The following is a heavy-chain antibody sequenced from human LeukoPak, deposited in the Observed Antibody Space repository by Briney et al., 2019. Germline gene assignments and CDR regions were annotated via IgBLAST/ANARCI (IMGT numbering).Heavy chain of an antibody. CDR1: GYTFTSYG. V-gene: IGHV1-18*01. CDR3: ARDWPGTAWILPENPLDY. CDR2: ISAYNGNT. J-gene: IGHJ4*02. D-gene: IGHD2-2*03. Sequence: ASVKVSCKASGYTFTSYGISWVRQAPGQGLEWMGWISAYNGNTNYAQKLQGRVTMTTDTSTSTAYMELRSLRSDDTAVYYCARDWPGTAWILPENPLDYWGQGTLVTVSS.